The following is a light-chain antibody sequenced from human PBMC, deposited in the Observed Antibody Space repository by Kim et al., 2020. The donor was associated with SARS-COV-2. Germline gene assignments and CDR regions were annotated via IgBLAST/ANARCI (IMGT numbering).Light chain of an antibody. Sequence: DIQMTQSPSTLSASVRDRVTITCRASQSISSWLAWYQQKPGKAPKLLIYKASSLESGVPSRFSGSGSGTEFTLTISSLQPDDFATYHCQQYNTWTFGQGTKVDIK. CDR2: KAS. J-gene: IGKJ1*01. V-gene: IGKV1-5*03. CDR3: QQYNTWT. CDR1: QSISSW.